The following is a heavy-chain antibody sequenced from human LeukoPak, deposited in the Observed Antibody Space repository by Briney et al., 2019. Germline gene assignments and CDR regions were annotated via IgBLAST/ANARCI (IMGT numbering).Heavy chain of an antibody. CDR3: ARAMVEYYYGSGSLMAYYYYYMDV. CDR1: GFTFSSYG. J-gene: IGHJ6*03. Sequence: GGSLRLSCAASGFTFSSYGMSWVRQAPGKGLEWVSAISGSGGSTYYADSVKGRFTISRDNSKNTLYLQMNSLRAEDTAVYYCARAMVEYYYGSGSLMAYYYYYMDVWGKGTTVTISS. D-gene: IGHD3-10*01. CDR2: ISGSGGST. V-gene: IGHV3-23*01.